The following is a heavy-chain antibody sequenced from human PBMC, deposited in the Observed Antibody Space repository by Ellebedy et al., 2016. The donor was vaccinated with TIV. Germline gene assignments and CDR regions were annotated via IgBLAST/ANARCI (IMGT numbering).Heavy chain of an antibody. J-gene: IGHJ5*02. CDR2: ISYSGSA. Sequence: MPSETLSLTCAVYGGSFTGYFWSWIRQPPGKGLEWIGRISYSGSAYYNPSLKSRVTVSVDTSKNQFSLNLTSVTAADTAVYYCARDPALPRGRFDTWGQGTLVTVSS. V-gene: IGHV4-34*11. CDR1: GGSFTGYF. CDR3: ARDPALPRGRFDT.